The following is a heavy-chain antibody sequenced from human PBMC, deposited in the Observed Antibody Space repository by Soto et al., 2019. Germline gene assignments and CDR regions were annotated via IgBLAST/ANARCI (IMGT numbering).Heavy chain of an antibody. J-gene: IGHJ6*03. CDR2: IYYSGST. CDR1: GGSISSYY. CDR3: ARESVVVPATAHYYYYYYMDV. D-gene: IGHD2-2*01. V-gene: IGHV4-59*01. Sequence: QVQLQESGPGLVKPSETLSLTCTVSGGSISSYYWSWIRQPPGKGLEWIGYIYYSGSTNYNPSLKSRVTISVDTSKIQFSLKLSSVTAADTAVYYCARESVVVPATAHYYYYYYMDVWGKGTTVTVSS.